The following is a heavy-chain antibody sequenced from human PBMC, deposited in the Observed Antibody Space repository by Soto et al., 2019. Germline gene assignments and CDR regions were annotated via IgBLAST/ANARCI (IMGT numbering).Heavy chain of an antibody. J-gene: IGHJ6*03. Sequence: SETLSLTCAVYGGSFSGYYWSWIRQPPGKGLEWIGYIYYTGSTNYNPSLKSRVSISVDTSNNQFSLRLRSVTAADTAVYYCARPDNYFFYMDVWGKGTTVTVSS. CDR1: GGSFSGYY. CDR2: IYYTGST. V-gene: IGHV4-59*08. CDR3: ARPDNYFFYMDV.